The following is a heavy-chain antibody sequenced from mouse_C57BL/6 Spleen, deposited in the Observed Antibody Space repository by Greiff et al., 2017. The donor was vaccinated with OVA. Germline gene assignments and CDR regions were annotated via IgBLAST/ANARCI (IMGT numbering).Heavy chain of an antibody. J-gene: IGHJ3*01. V-gene: IGHV14-4*01. CDR2: IDPENGDT. CDR3: TGSNWAY. CDR1: GFNIKDDY. D-gene: IGHD2-5*01. Sequence: VHVKQSGAELVRPGASVKLSCTASGFNIKDDYMHWVKQRPEQGLEWIGWIDPENGDTEYASKFQGKATITADTSSNTAYLQLSSLTSEDTAVYYCTGSNWAYWGQGTLVTVSA.